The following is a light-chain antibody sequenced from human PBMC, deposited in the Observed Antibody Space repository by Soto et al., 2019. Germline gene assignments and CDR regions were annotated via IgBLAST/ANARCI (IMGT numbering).Light chain of an antibody. V-gene: IGLV2-23*02. CDR3: CSYADNSTLFV. CDR2: EVS. CDR1: SSDVGTYDL. J-gene: IGLJ1*01. Sequence: QSVLTQPASVSGSPGQSITISCTGTSSDVGTYDLVSWYQQHPGKAPKLMIYEVSKRPLGVSNRFSGSKSGYTASLTISGLQAEDEVDYYCCSYADNSTLFVFGSGTKLTVL.